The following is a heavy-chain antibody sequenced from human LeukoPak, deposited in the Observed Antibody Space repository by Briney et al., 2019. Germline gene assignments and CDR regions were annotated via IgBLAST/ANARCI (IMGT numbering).Heavy chain of an antibody. V-gene: IGHV4-34*01. D-gene: IGHD3-16*02. CDR2: INHSGST. CDR3: ARGWNDYVWGSYRPSFDY. Sequence: SETLSLTCAVYGGSFSGYYWSWIRQPPGKGLEWIGEINHSGSTNYNPSLKSRVTISVDTSKNQFSLKLSSVTAADTAVYYCARGWNDYVWGSYRPSFDYWGQGTLVTVSS. CDR1: GGSFSGYY. J-gene: IGHJ4*02.